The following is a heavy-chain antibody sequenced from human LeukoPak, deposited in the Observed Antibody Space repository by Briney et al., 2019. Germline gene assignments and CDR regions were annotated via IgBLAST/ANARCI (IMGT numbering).Heavy chain of an antibody. Sequence: SETLSLTCAVYGGSFSGYYWSWIRQPPGKGLEWIGYIYYSGSSNYNPSLKSRVTISVDTSKNQFSLKLTSVTAADTAVYYCARHAVRGYSYLDYWGQGTLVTVSS. CDR3: ARHAVRGYSYLDY. CDR2: IYYSGSS. D-gene: IGHD5-18*01. CDR1: GGSFSGYY. V-gene: IGHV4-59*08. J-gene: IGHJ4*02.